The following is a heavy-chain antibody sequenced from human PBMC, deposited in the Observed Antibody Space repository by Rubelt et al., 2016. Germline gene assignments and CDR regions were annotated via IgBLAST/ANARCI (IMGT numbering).Heavy chain of an antibody. Sequence: QLQLQESGPGLVKPSETLSLTCTVSGGSISSSSYYWGWIRQPPGKGLEWIGSIYYSGSTYYNPSLKSRVTISGDTSKDQFALKLSSVTAADTAVYYWARRSGGGGYSYGPPYFDYWGQGTLVTVSS. CDR2: IYYSGST. V-gene: IGHV4-39*01. CDR3: ARRSGGGGYSYGPPYFDY. D-gene: IGHD5-18*01. J-gene: IGHJ4*02. CDR1: GGSISSSSYY.